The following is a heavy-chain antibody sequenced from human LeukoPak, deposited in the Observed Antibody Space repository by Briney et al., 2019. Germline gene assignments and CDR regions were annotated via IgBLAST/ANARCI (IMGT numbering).Heavy chain of an antibody. Sequence: GGSLRLSCAASGFTFSSYAMHWVRQAPGKGLEWVAVISYDGSNKYYANSVKGRFTISRDNSKNTLYLQMNSLRAEDTAVYYCARDLCGGDCYSFDYWGQGTLVTVSS. CDR1: GFTFSSYA. D-gene: IGHD2-21*02. CDR2: ISYDGSNK. V-gene: IGHV3-30*04. J-gene: IGHJ4*02. CDR3: ARDLCGGDCYSFDY.